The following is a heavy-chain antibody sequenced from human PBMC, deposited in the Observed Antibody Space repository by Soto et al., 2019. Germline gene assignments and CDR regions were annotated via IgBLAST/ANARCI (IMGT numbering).Heavy chain of an antibody. V-gene: IGHV4-34*01. D-gene: IGHD1-1*01. CDR2: MSHSGGT. CDR1: GGFVSSGSYY. Sequence: QVQLQQWGAGLLKPSETLSLTCAVYGGFVSSGSYYWSWIRQPPGKGLEWIGEMSHSGGTHFNPSSKSRVTISVDTSKNQFSLKMSSVTAADTALYYCARVERGTATTVVDAFDIWGPGTMVTVSS. J-gene: IGHJ3*02. CDR3: ARVERGTATTVVDAFDI.